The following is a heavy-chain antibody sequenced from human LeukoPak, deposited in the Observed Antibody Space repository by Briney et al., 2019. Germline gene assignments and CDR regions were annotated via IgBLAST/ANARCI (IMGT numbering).Heavy chain of an antibody. CDR1: GFSVSSNY. D-gene: IGHD1-26*01. CDR2: IYSDETT. J-gene: IGHJ4*02. Sequence: GGSLRLSCAASGFSVSSNYMSWVRQAPGKGLEWVALIYSDETTYYADSVKGRFTISRDNSKSTPYLQMNSLRAEDTAVYYCARHWELRGQGTLVTVSS. CDR3: ARHWEL. V-gene: IGHV3-53*01.